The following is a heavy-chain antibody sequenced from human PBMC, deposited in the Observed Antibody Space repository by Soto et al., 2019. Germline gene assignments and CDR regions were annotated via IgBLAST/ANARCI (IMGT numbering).Heavy chain of an antibody. Sequence: QVQLVESGGGVVQPGRSLRLSCAASGFTFSSYGMHWVRQAPGKGLEWVAVISYDGSNKYYADSVKGRFTISRDNSKNPLYLQMNSLRAEDTAVYYCARGEGFGDGNCMDVCGQGTTVTVSS. CDR1: GFTFSSYG. V-gene: IGHV3-30*03. CDR2: ISYDGSNK. CDR3: ARGEGFGDGNCMDV. J-gene: IGHJ6*02. D-gene: IGHD3-10*01.